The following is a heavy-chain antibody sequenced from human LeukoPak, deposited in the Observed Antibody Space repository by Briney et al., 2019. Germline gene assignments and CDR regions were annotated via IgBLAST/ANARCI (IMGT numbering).Heavy chain of an antibody. D-gene: IGHD1-7*01. V-gene: IGHV3-30-3*01. Sequence: PGGSLRLSCAASGFALSSHWMTWVRQAPGKGLEWVAVISKDGSDKYYPGSVRGRFTISRDNSKNTIYLQMDSLRAEDTAIYYCARDYWWNYDYWGQGTLVTVSS. CDR2: ISKDGSDK. CDR3: ARDYWWNYDY. J-gene: IGHJ4*02. CDR1: GFALSSHW.